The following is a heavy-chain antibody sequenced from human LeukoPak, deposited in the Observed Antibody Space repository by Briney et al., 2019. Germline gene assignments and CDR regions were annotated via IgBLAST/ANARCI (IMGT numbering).Heavy chain of an antibody. D-gene: IGHD4-23*01. V-gene: IGHV3-21*01. CDR2: ISSSSSYI. J-gene: IGHJ4*02. Sequence: AGGSLRLSCAASGFTFSSYSMNWVRQAPGKGLEWVSSISSSSSYIYYADSVKGRFTISRDNAKNSLYLQMNSLRAEDTAVYYCARRGDGGRSFDYWGQGTLVTVSS. CDR3: ARRGDGGRSFDY. CDR1: GFTFSSYS.